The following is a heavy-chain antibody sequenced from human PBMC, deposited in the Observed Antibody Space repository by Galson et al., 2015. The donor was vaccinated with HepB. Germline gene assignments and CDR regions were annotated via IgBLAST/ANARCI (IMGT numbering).Heavy chain of an antibody. CDR3: ARESMSGPWGDY. CDR1: GYTFTNYS. Sequence: SVKVSCKASGYTFTNYSICWVRQAPGQAPEWIGWISVHTGNTNYAQKFQDRVTMTTDTSTSTAYMELRCLRSDDTAVYYCARESMSGPWGDYWGQGTLVTVSS. D-gene: IGHD7-27*01. CDR2: ISVHTGNT. J-gene: IGHJ4*02. V-gene: IGHV1-18*01.